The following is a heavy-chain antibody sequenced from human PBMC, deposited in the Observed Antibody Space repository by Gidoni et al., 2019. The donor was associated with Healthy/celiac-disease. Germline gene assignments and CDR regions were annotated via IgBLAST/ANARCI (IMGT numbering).Heavy chain of an antibody. D-gene: IGHD3-10*01. V-gene: IGHV3-23*01. Sequence: EVQLLESGGGLVQPGGSLRLSCAASGFTFSSYAMSWVRQAPGKGLEWVSAISGSGGSTYYADSVKGRFTISRDNSKNTLYLQMNSLRAEDTAVYYCAKCPAYYYGSGTSYYYGMDVWGQGTTVTVSS. CDR3: AKCPAYYYGSGTSYYYGMDV. J-gene: IGHJ6*02. CDR1: GFTFSSYA. CDR2: ISGSGGST.